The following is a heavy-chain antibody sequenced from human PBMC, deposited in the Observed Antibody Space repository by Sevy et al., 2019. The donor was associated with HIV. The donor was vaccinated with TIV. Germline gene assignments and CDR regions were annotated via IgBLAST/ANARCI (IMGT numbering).Heavy chain of an antibody. J-gene: IGHJ4*02. Sequence: ASVKVSCKVSGYTLTEFSIHWVRQAPGKGLEWMGGFDPVNDETIYAQKFQGRVTMTEDTSTDTAYMELSSLRSEDTAVYYCATDPYYDSTYFAYWGQGTLVTVSS. CDR2: FDPVNDET. D-gene: IGHD3-22*01. CDR1: GYTLTEFS. CDR3: ATDPYYDSTYFAY. V-gene: IGHV1-24*01.